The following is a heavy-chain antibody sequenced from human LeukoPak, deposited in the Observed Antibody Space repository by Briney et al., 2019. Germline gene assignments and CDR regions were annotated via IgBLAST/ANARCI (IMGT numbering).Heavy chain of an antibody. V-gene: IGHV1-69*04. CDR2: IIPILGIA. Sequence: SVKVSCKASGGTFSSYAISWVRQAPGQGLEWMGRIIPILGIANYAQKFQGRVTITADKSTSTAYMELSSLRSEDTAVYYCARIGGPYGGNSGYDYWGQGTLVTVPS. CDR3: ARIGGPYGGNSGYDY. CDR1: GGTFSSYA. J-gene: IGHJ4*02. D-gene: IGHD4-23*01.